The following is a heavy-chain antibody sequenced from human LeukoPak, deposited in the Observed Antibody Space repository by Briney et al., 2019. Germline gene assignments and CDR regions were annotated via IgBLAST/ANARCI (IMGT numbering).Heavy chain of an antibody. D-gene: IGHD3-22*01. J-gene: IGHJ3*02. CDR1: GGSISSSSYY. CDR2: IYYSGST. CDR3: ARNDSSLGAEAFDI. V-gene: IGHV4-39*01. Sequence: SQTLSLTCTVSGGSISSSSYYWGWIRQPPGKGLEWIGSIYYSGSTHYNPSPKSRVTISVDTSKNQFSLKLSSVTAADTAVYYCARNDSSLGAEAFDIWGQGTMFTVSS.